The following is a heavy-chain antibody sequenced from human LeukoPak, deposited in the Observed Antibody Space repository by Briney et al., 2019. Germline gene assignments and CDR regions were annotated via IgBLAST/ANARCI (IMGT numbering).Heavy chain of an antibody. CDR2: ISSSSSTI. CDR3: ARGSYGSGGDHDY. Sequence: GGSLRLSCAASGFTFSSYSMNWVRQAPGKGLEWVSYISSSSSTIYYADSVKGRFAISRDNAKNSLYLQMNSLRAEDTAVYYCARGSYGSGGDHDYWGQGTLVTVSS. V-gene: IGHV3-48*01. CDR1: GFTFSSYS. J-gene: IGHJ4*02. D-gene: IGHD3-10*01.